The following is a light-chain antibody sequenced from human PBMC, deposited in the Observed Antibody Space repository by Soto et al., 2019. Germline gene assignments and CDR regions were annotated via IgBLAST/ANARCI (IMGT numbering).Light chain of an antibody. CDR1: QSVSSNY. CDR2: GAS. V-gene: IGKV3-20*01. CDR3: HQYCGLPRVT. Sequence: DIVLTQSPGTLSLSPGERATLSCRASQSVSSNYLAWYQQKPGQAPRLLIYGASSSATGVPHSFIGSGSSTEVTLPIIRRQPEDFAVYYCHQYCGLPRVTFGGGTKVDIK. J-gene: IGKJ4*01.